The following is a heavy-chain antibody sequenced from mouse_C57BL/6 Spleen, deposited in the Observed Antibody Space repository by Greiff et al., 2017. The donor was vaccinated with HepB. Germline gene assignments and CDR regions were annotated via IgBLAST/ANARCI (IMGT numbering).Heavy chain of an antibody. CDR3: ARTEGFIPTVVFDY. J-gene: IGHJ2*01. CDR2: ILPGSGST. V-gene: IGHV1-9*01. D-gene: IGHD1-1*01. Sequence: QVQLQQPGAELVMPGASVKLSCKASGYTFTGYWIEWVKQRPGHGLEWIGEILPGSGSTNYNEKFKGKATFTADTSSNTAYMQLSSLTTEDSAIYYCARTEGFIPTVVFDYWGQGTTLTVSS. CDR1: GYTFTGYW.